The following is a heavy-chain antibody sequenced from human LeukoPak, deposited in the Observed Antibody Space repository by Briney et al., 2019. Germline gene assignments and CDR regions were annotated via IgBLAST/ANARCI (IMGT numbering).Heavy chain of an antibody. J-gene: IGHJ4*02. CDR1: GFTFSSYW. V-gene: IGHV3-74*01. D-gene: IGHD3-22*01. Sequence: GGSLRLSCAASGFTFSSYWMHWVRQAPGKGLVWVSRINSDGSSTSYADSVKGRFTISRDNAKSTLYLQMNSLRAEDTAVYYCASTYDSSGYDYWGQGTLVTVSS. CDR3: ASTYDSSGYDY. CDR2: INSDGSST.